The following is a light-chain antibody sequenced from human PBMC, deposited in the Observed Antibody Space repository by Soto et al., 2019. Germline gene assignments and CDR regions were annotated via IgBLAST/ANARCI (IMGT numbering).Light chain of an antibody. Sequence: DIQMTQSPSTLSASVGDRVTITCRASQSIGSWLDWYQQTPGKAPKLLIHDASILESGVPSRFSGSGSGTEFTLTISSLQPGDFATYYCQQYNSYPWTFGQGTKVEIK. CDR2: DAS. CDR3: QQYNSYPWT. CDR1: QSIGSW. V-gene: IGKV1-5*01. J-gene: IGKJ1*01.